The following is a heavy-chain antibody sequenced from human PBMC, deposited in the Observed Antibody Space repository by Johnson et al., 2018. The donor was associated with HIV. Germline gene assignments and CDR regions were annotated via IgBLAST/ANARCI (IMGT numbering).Heavy chain of an antibody. Sequence: QVQLVESGGGVVQPGRSLRLSCAASGFSFSNYAMDWVRQAPGKGLEWVAFISSDGSNKNYADSVKGRFTISRDNSNNTLYLQMNSLRAEDTAVYYCARDVRSGWHQVRDAFDICGQGTMVTVSS. D-gene: IGHD6-19*01. CDR1: GFSFSNYA. J-gene: IGHJ3*02. CDR2: ISSDGSNK. V-gene: IGHV3-30*03. CDR3: ARDVRSGWHQVRDAFDI.